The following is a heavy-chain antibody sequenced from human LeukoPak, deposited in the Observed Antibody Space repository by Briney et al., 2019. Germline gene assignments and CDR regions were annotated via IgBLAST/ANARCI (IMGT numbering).Heavy chain of an antibody. Sequence: PSETLSLTCTVSGGSISSSSYYWGWIRQPPGKGLEWIGSIYYRGSTNYNPSLKSRVTISVDTSKNQFSLKLSSVTAADTAVYYCARGGRQQLVPYVLFDYWGQGTLVTVSS. D-gene: IGHD6-13*01. J-gene: IGHJ4*02. V-gene: IGHV4-39*07. CDR2: IYYRGST. CDR1: GGSISSSSYY. CDR3: ARGGRQQLVPYVLFDY.